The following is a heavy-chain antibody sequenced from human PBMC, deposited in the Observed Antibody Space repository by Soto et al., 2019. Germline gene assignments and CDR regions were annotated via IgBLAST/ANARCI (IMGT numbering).Heavy chain of an antibody. J-gene: IGHJ4*02. Sequence: GGSLRLSCASSGFTFSSYAMSLVRQAPGKGLEWVSAISGSGGSTYYADSVKGRFTISRDNSKNTLYLQMNSLRAEDTAVYYCAKAFIGVDQLDYWGQGTLVTVSS. CDR3: AKAFIGVDQLDY. V-gene: IGHV3-23*01. CDR1: GFTFSSYA. CDR2: ISGSGGST. D-gene: IGHD3-3*01.